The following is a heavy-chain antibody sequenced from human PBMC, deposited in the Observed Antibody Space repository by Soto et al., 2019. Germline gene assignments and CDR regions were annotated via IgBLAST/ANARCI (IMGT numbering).Heavy chain of an antibody. CDR3: ASRILTVATELQTDY. D-gene: IGHD5-12*01. CDR1: GYTFTSYG. J-gene: IGHJ4*02. CDR2: ISAYNGNT. V-gene: IGHV1-18*01. Sequence: ASVKVSCKASGYTFTSYGISWVRQAPGQGLEWMGWISAYNGNTNYAQKLQGRVTMTTDTSTSTAYMERRSLRSDDTAVYYCASRILTVATELQTDYWGQGTLVTVSS.